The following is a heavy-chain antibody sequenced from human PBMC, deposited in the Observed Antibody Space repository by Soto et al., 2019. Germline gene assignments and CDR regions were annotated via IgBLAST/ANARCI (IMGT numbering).Heavy chain of an antibody. D-gene: IGHD6-6*01. CDR3: ARVFPPSSSLPFDY. CDR2: IKQDGSEK. Sequence: GGSLRLSCAASGFTFSSYWMSWVRQAPGKGLEWVANIKQDGSEKYYVDSVKGRFTISRDNAKNSLYLQMNSLRAEDTAVYYCARVFPPSSSLPFDYWGQGTLVTVSS. CDR1: GFTFSSYW. J-gene: IGHJ4*02. V-gene: IGHV3-7*03.